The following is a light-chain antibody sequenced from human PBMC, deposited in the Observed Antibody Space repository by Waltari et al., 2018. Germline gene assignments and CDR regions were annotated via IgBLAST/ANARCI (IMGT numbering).Light chain of an antibody. CDR1: QSISTY. V-gene: IGKV1-39*01. CDR2: SAS. CDR3: QQSDTTPHT. Sequence: DIQMTQSPSSLSASVGDRVTITCRASQSISTYLNWYQHKPGTAPRLLIVSASSVKTGVPSRFSGSGSGTDFALTIASLQPEDFATYYCQQSDTTPHTFGQGTKLELK. J-gene: IGKJ2*01.